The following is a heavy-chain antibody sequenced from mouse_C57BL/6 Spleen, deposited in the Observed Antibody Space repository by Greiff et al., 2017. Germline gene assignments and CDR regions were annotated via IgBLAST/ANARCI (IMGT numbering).Heavy chain of an antibody. CDR1: GFTFSSYG. CDR3: ARRDTTVEYFDY. CDR2: ISSGGSYT. D-gene: IGHD1-1*01. Sequence: DVQLVESGGDLVKPGGSLKLSCAASGFTFSSYGMSWVRQTPDKRLEWVATISSGGSYTYYPDSVKGRFTISRDNAKNTLYLQMSSLKSEDTAMYYCARRDTTVEYFDYWGQGTTLTVSS. J-gene: IGHJ2*01. V-gene: IGHV5-6*01.